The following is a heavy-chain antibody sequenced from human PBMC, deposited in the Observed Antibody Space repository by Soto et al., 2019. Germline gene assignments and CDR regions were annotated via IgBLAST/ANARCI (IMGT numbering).Heavy chain of an antibody. Sequence: ASVKVACKASGYTFTSYGISWVRQAPGEGLEWMGCISAYNGNTNYAQKLQGRVTMTTDTATSTAYMELRSVRSDDTAGYYCASVEHSGYGTTSYGMDVWRQGPRVAF. V-gene: IGHV1-18*04. J-gene: IGHJ6*02. D-gene: IGHD5-12*01. CDR2: ISAYNGNT. CDR1: GYTFTSYG. CDR3: ASVEHSGYGTTSYGMDV.